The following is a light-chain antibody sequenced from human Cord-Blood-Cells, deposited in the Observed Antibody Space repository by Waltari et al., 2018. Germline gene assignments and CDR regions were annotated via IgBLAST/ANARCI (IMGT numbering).Light chain of an antibody. Sequence: SSLPPPSSVSCSPLTSITIACTGTSSDGGRYNLVSWYQQHPGKAPKLIIYEVSQRPSGVSNRFSGSKSGNTASLTISGLQAEDEADYYCCSYAGSSTAVFGGGTQLTVL. CDR1: SSDGGRYNL. CDR3: CSYAGSSTAV. CDR2: EVS. V-gene: IGLV2-23*02. J-gene: IGLJ7*01.